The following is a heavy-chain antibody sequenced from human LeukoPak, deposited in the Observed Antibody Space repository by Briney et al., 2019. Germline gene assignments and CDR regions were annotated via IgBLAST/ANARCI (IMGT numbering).Heavy chain of an antibody. CDR2: IKQDGSEK. V-gene: IGHV3-7*05. D-gene: IGHD3-10*01. Sequence: PGGSLRLSCAASGFTFSSYWMSWVRQAPGKGLEWVANIKQDGSEKYYVDSVQGRFTISRDNAKNSLYLQMNSLRAEDTAVYYRARVVKEWFGELLAGYYYYGMDVWGQGTTVTVSS. CDR3: ARVVKEWFGELLAGYYYYGMDV. J-gene: IGHJ6*02. CDR1: GFTFSSYW.